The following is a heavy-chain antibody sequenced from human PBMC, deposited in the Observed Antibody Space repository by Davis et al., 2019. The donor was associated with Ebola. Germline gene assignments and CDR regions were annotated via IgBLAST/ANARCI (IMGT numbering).Heavy chain of an antibody. V-gene: IGHV4-30-4*08. Sequence: PSETLSLTCTVSGGSISSSSYYWSWIRQPPGKGLEWIGYIYYSGSTYYNPSLKSRVTISVDTSKNQFSLKLSSVTAADTAVYYCARDGAAAENPWGQGTLVTVSS. CDR2: IYYSGST. J-gene: IGHJ5*02. D-gene: IGHD6-13*01. CDR3: ARDGAAAENP. CDR1: GGSISSSSYY.